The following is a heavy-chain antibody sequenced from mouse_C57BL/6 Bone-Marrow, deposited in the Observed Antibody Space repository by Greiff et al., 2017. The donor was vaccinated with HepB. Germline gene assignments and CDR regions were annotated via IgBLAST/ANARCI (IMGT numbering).Heavy chain of an antibody. J-gene: IGHJ3*01. CDR3: ARGEANWVFAY. CDR1: GYTLTSYG. D-gene: IGHD4-1*01. V-gene: IGHV1-81*01. CDR2: FYPRSGNT. Sequence: QVQLQQSGAELARPGASVKLSCKASGYTLTSYGISWVKQRTGQGLEWIGEFYPRSGNTYYNEKFKGKATLTADKSSSTAYMELRSLTSEDSAVYFCARGEANWVFAYWGQGTLVTVSA.